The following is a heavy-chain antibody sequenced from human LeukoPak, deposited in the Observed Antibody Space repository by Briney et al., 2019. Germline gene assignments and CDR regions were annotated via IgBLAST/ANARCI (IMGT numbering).Heavy chain of an antibody. CDR2: IYYSGST. J-gene: IGHJ4*02. CDR1: GGSISSYY. Sequence: PSETLSLTCTVSGGSISSYYWSWIRQPPGKGLEWIGYIYYSGSTKYSPSLKSRLTISVDTSKNQFSLKLSSVTASDTAVYYCVRHVDWNPNFDYWGQGTLVTVSS. CDR3: VRHVDWNPNFDY. D-gene: IGHD1-1*01. V-gene: IGHV4-59*08.